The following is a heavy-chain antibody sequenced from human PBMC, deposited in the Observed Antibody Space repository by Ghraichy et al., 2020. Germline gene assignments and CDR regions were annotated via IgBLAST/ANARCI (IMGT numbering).Heavy chain of an antibody. J-gene: IGHJ4*02. CDR1: GYSISSGYY. D-gene: IGHD6-13*01. CDR3: AREGGTKYSSSYQPD. CDR2: IYHSGST. Sequence: ESLNISCAVSGYSISSGYYWGWIRQPPGKGLEWIGSIYHSGSTYYNPSLKSRVTISVDTSKNQFSLKLSSVTAADTAVYYCAREGGTKYSSSYQPDWGQGTLVTVSS. V-gene: IGHV4-38-2*02.